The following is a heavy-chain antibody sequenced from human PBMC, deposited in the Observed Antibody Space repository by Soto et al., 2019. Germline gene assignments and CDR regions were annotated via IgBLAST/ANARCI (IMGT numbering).Heavy chain of an antibody. CDR1: GFTFSGSA. CDR2: IRSKANSYAT. D-gene: IGHD5-12*01. CDR3: RRIVATLEGGSDYGMDV. Sequence: GGSLRLSCAASGFTFSGSAMHWVRQASGKGLEWVGRIRSKANSYATAYAASVKGRCTISRDDSKNTAYLQMNSLKTEDTAVYYCRRIVATLEGGSDYGMDVWGQGTTVTVSS. J-gene: IGHJ6*02. V-gene: IGHV3-73*01.